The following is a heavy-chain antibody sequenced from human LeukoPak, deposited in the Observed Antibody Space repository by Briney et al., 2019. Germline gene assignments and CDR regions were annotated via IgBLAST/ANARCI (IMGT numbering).Heavy chain of an antibody. D-gene: IGHD1-14*01. V-gene: IGHV4-59*08. CDR3: ARQLTGRGAYYFDY. Sequence: SETLSLTCTVSGGSISTYYWTWIRQPPGKGLEWIGCIYYSGTTNYNPSLKNRVTLSLDTSNNQFSLNLSSVPAADTAVYYCARQLTGRGAYYFDYWDQGPLVPVSS. CDR2: IYYSGTT. CDR1: GGSISTYY. J-gene: IGHJ4*02.